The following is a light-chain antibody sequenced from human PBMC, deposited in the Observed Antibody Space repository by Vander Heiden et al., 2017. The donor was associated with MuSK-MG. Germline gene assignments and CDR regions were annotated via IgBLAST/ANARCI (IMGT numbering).Light chain of an antibody. CDR2: EDN. J-gene: IGLJ2*01. CDR1: SGSIASNY. V-gene: IGLV6-57*01. Sequence: NFMLTQPHSVSESPGKTVTISCTRSSGSIASNYVQWYQQRPGSSPTTVIYEDNQRPSGVPDRFSGSIDSSSNSASLNISGLKTEDEADYYCQSYDSRNVVFGGGTKLTVL. CDR3: QSYDSRNVV.